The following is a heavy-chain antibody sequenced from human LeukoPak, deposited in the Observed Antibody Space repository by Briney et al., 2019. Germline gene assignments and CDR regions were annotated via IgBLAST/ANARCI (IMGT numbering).Heavy chain of an antibody. V-gene: IGHV3-23*01. CDR3: AKLPYSTYYYFDH. CDR1: GFTFSNYA. Sequence: GGSLRLSCAASGFTFSNYAMSWVRQAPGKGLEWVSTISASGVSTYYADSLKGRFTISRDNSMNTLSLQINGLRAEDAAVYYCAKLPYSTYYYFDHWGQGTLVTVSS. CDR2: ISASGVST. D-gene: IGHD4-11*01. J-gene: IGHJ4*02.